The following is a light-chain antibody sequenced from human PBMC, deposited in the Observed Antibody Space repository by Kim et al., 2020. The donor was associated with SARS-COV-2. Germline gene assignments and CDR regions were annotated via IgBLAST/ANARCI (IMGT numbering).Light chain of an antibody. J-gene: IGKJ4*01. Sequence: SPGERVTRSCRASQSVGNNLAWYQQKPGQSPTILIFGASTRPTGIPARFSGSGSGTDFTLTISSLRPEDSAVYYCQQYNKWPPITFGGGTKVDIK. V-gene: IGKV3-15*01. CDR1: QSVGNN. CDR2: GAS. CDR3: QQYNKWPPIT.